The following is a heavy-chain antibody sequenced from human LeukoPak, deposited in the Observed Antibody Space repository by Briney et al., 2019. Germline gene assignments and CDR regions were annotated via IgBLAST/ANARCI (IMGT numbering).Heavy chain of an antibody. V-gene: IGHV4-4*02. CDR3: ASVGIAVAGRGEDY. D-gene: IGHD6-19*01. Sequence: PSGTLSLTCAVSGGSISSSNWWSWVRQPPGQGLEWIGEIYHSGSTNYNPSLKSRVTISVDKSKNQFSLKLSSVTAADTAVYYCASVGIAVAGRGEDYWGQGTLVTVSS. J-gene: IGHJ4*02. CDR1: GGSISSSNW. CDR2: IYHSGST.